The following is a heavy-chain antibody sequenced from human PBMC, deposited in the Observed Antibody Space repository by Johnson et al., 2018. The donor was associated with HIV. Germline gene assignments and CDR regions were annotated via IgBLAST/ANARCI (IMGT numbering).Heavy chain of an antibody. CDR2: IRYDGNRR. CDR1: GFDFGAYG. CDR3: GREDGNYPI. J-gene: IGHJ3*02. D-gene: IGHD1-7*01. V-gene: IGHV3-30*02. Sequence: QMQLVESGGGEVQPGGSLRLSCVASGFDFGAYGMNWVRQAPGKGLEWVAFIRYDGNRRDYADSVNGRFSVSRDNSKNMLFLEMKSLRSEDTGYYFCGREDGNYPIWGQWAKVTVSS.